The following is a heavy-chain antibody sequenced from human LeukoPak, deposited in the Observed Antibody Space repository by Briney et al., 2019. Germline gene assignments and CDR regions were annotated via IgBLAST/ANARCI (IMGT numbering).Heavy chain of an antibody. J-gene: IGHJ3*01. CDR1: GDSVSSNSAA. Sequence: SQTLSLTCAISGDSVSSNSAAWNWIRQSPSRGLEWLGRTYYRSKWYNDYAVSVKSRITINPDTSKNQFSLQLNSVTPEDTAVYYCARDRYDIVTGYNPLGAFDLWGQGTMVTVSS. V-gene: IGHV6-1*01. CDR2: TYYRSKWYN. D-gene: IGHD3-9*01. CDR3: ARDRYDIVTGYNPLGAFDL.